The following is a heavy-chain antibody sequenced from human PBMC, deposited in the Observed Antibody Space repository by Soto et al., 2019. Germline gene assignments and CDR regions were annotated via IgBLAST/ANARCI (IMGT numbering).Heavy chain of an antibody. D-gene: IGHD3-10*01. V-gene: IGHV4-30-2*01. J-gene: IGHJ6*02. Sequence: PSETLSLTCAVSGGSISSGGYSWSWIRQPPGKGLEWIGYIYHSGSTYYNPSLKSRVTISVDRSKNQFSLKLSSVTAADTAVYYCAIAPYYYGSGNAIDVWAQRTTVTGSS. CDR3: AIAPYYYGSGNAIDV. CDR1: GGSISSGGYS. CDR2: IYHSGST.